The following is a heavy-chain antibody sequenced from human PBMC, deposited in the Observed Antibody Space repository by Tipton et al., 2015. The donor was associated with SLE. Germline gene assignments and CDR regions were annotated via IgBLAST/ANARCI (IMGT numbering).Heavy chain of an antibody. D-gene: IGHD2-8*01. Sequence: TLSLTCSVYGDSLSGQYWSWIRQPPGKGLEWIGEVFRGGSTYYSASLRSRVTISLDRSKNHFSLTLNSVTAADTAVYYCARGGASVLIRNCYFDYWGQGSLVTVSS. CDR3: ARGGASVLIRNCYFDY. V-gene: IGHV4-34*01. CDR1: GDSLSGQY. J-gene: IGHJ4*01. CDR2: VFRGGST.